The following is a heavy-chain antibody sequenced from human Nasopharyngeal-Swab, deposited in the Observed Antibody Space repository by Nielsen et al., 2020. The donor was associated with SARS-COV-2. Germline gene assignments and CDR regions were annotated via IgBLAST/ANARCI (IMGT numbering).Heavy chain of an antibody. CDR2: IWYDGVNK. CDR1: GFTFISYG. J-gene: IGHJ3*01. D-gene: IGHD3-10*01. V-gene: IGHV3-33*01. CDR3: ARDSNYYGSGSDAFNL. Sequence: GESLKISCAASGFTFISYGLHWVRQAPGTGLEWVAFIWYDGVNKYYADSVKGRFTISRDNSKNTVFLQMNNLRVEDTAMYYCARDSNYYGSGSDAFNLWGQGTLVTVSS.